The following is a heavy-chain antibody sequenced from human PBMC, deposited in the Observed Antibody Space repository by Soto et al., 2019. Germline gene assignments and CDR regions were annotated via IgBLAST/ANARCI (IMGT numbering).Heavy chain of an antibody. V-gene: IGHV4-39*01. D-gene: IGHD1-7*01. CDR2: IYYIGST. CDR3: ARQPGNYFDP. Sequence: SETLSLTCTVSDGSISSSSYYWGWIRQPPGKGLEWIGSIYYIGSTYYNPSLKSRVTISVDTSKNQFSLRLSSVTAADTAVYYCARQPGNYFDPWGQGTLVTVSS. CDR1: DGSISSSSYY. J-gene: IGHJ5*02.